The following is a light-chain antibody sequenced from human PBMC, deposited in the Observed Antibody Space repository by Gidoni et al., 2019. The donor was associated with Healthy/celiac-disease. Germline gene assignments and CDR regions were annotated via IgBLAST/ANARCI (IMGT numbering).Light chain of an antibody. CDR2: DAS. Sequence: EIVLTQSPATLSLSPGERATLSCRASQSVSSYLAWYQQKPGQAPRLLIYDASTRATGIPARFSGSGSGTDFTLTISSLEPEDFAVYYCEQRSNWPSLTFGGXTKVEIK. CDR3: EQRSNWPSLT. V-gene: IGKV3-11*01. CDR1: QSVSSY. J-gene: IGKJ4*01.